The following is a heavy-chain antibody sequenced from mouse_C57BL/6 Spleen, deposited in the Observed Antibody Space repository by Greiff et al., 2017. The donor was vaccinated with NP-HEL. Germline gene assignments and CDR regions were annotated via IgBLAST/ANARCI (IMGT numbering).Heavy chain of an antibody. D-gene: IGHD1-1*01. CDR3: ASRATVVAYYWYFDV. V-gene: IGHV1-82*01. Sequence: VQRVESGPELVKPGASVKISCKASGYAFSSSWMNWVKQRPGKGLEWIGRIYPGDGDTNYNGKFKGKATLTADKSSSTAYMQLSSLTSEDSAVYFCASRATVVAYYWYFDVWGTGTTVTVSS. CDR1: GYAFSSSW. CDR2: IYPGDGDT. J-gene: IGHJ1*03.